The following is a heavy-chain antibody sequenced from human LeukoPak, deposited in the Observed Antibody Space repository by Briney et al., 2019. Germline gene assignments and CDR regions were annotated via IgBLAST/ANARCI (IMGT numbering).Heavy chain of an antibody. CDR1: GGSFSGYY. CDR2: IYYSGST. D-gene: IGHD4-23*01. Sequence: SETLSLTCAVYGGSFSGYYWSWIRQPPGKGLEWIGYIYYSGSTYYNPSLKSRVTISVDTSKNQFSLKLSSVTAADTAVYYCARGESPGPHYGGNSGFDYWGQGTLVTVSS. J-gene: IGHJ4*02. CDR3: ARGESPGPHYGGNSGFDY. V-gene: IGHV4-34*09.